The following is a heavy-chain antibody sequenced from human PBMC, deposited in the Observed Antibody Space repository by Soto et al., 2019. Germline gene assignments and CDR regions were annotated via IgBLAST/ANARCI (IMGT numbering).Heavy chain of an antibody. CDR2: ISSSSSYI. Sequence: GGSLRLSCAASGFTFSSYSMNWVRQAPGKGLEWVSSISSSSSYIYYADSVKGRFTISRDNAKNSLYLQMNSLRAEDTAVYYCARSIPAGYYFDYWGQGTLVTVSS. J-gene: IGHJ4*02. V-gene: IGHV3-21*01. CDR1: GFTFSSYS. CDR3: ARSIPAGYYFDY.